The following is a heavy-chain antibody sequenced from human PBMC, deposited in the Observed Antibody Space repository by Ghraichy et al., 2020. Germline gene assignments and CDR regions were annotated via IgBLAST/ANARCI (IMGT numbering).Heavy chain of an antibody. D-gene: IGHD2-21*02. J-gene: IGHJ6*03. CDR1: GAFIGSSSHY. Sequence: SQTLSLTCTVSGAFIGSSSHYWGWVRQPPGKGLEWIGNIYYSGSTSYNPSLKSRVTISVDTSKNQFSLKLSSVTAADTALYFCARDCGGDCYGQGGSYYYMDVWGKGTTVTVSS. CDR2: IYYSGST. V-gene: IGHV4-39*02. CDR3: ARDCGGDCYGQGGSYYYMDV.